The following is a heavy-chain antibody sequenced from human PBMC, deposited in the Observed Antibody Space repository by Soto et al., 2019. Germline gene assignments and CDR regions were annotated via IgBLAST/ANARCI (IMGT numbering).Heavy chain of an antibody. V-gene: IGHV4-61*08. J-gene: IGHJ2*01. CDR2: IYYSGST. D-gene: IGHD6-13*01. Sequence: QVQLQESAPGLVKPSAKLSLTCTVSVSGGSVSTGVHYLSWIRQPTGKGMEWMGYIYYSGSTNYNPSSKSRVTISVDTSKNQFSLKLTSVTAADTSVYYFARGAYTSWYWVDRWGRGTLVTVSS. CDR3: ARGAYTSWYWVDR. CDR1: GGSVSTGVHY.